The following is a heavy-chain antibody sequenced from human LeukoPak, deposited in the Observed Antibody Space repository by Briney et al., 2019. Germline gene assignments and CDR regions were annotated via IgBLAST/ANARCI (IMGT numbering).Heavy chain of an antibody. J-gene: IGHJ4*02. Sequence: PGGSLRLSCAASGFLFSSYAMDWVRQSPGKGLEWVAVISRDGSDTYYADSVKGRFTISRDNSKNTVYLEISNLRVEDTAVYFCARDYLSSGWYVASYDYWCRGTLVIVSS. CDR3: ARDYLSSGWYVASYDY. CDR2: ISRDGSDT. D-gene: IGHD6-19*01. V-gene: IGHV3-30*04. CDR1: GFLFSSYA.